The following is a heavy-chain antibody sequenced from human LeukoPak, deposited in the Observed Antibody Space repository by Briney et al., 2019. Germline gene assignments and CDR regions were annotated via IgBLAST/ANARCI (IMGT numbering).Heavy chain of an antibody. V-gene: IGHV1-46*01. CDR2: INPSGGGT. CDR3: ARAYGSGSYTLLFFDY. D-gene: IGHD3-10*01. J-gene: IGHJ4*02. CDR1: GYTFTSYY. Sequence: ATVKVSCKASGYTFTSYYMHWVRQAPGEGLEWMGIINPSGGGTSYAQKFQGRVTMTRDTSTSTVYMELSSLRSEDTAVYYCARAYGSGSYTLLFFDYWGQGTLVTVSP.